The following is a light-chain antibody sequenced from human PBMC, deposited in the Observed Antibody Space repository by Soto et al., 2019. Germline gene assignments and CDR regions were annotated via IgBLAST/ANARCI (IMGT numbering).Light chain of an antibody. V-gene: IGKV3-11*01. CDR3: QQRSNWPPIT. Sequence: EIVLTQSPATLSLSPGERATLSCRASQSVSNYLAWYQQKPGQPPRLLIYDASNRATGIPARFSGSGSGTDITLTISSLEPEDFAVYYCQQRSNWPPITFGQGTRLEIK. CDR1: QSVSNY. J-gene: IGKJ5*01. CDR2: DAS.